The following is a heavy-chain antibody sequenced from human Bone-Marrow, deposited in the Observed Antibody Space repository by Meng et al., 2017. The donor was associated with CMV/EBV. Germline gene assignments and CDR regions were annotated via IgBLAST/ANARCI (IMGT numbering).Heavy chain of an antibody. J-gene: IGHJ4*02. CDR1: GFTFSIFG. CDR3: AKTYYDFRSGYKGPFDY. Sequence: GESLKISCATSGFTFSIFGMHWVRQAPGKGLEWVAFIRYDGSNNYYADSVKGRFTISRDNSKNTLYLQMNSLRAEDTAVYHCAKTYYDFRSGYKGPFDYWGQGTLVTASS. D-gene: IGHD3-3*01. CDR2: IRYDGSNN. V-gene: IGHV3-30*02.